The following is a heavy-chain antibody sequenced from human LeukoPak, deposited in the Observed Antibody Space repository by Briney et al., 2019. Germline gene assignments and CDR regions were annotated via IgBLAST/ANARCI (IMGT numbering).Heavy chain of an antibody. CDR3: ARDDYNTNSGFDF. Sequence: SQTLSLTCTVSGASVSSGTYYWTGIRQPPGKGLEWIGYFSYTGSTYYNPSLRSRVTISLDTSKNQFSLKLSSVTTADTAVYYCARDDYNTNSGFDFWGQGTLVTVSS. J-gene: IGHJ4*02. D-gene: IGHD4-11*01. V-gene: IGHV4-31*03. CDR1: GASVSSGTYY. CDR2: FSYTGST.